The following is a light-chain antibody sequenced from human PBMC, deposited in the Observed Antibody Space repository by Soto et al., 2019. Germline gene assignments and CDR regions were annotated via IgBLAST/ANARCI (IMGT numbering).Light chain of an antibody. J-gene: IGLJ1*01. V-gene: IGLV4-69*01. Sequence: QPVLTQSPSASAALGASVQLTCTLSSGHSSYATAWHQQQPEKSPRYLIKVNSDGSHNKGDGIPDGFSCSSSGSERYLTISSTQSEDEADYYCQTWGSGIHVFGTGTKVTVL. CDR3: QTWGSGIHV. CDR1: SGHSSYA. CDR2: VNSDGSH.